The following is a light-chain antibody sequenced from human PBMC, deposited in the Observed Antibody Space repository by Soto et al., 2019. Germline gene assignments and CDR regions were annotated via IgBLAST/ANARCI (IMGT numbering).Light chain of an antibody. CDR2: EVS. Sequence: QSVLTQPPSPSGSPGQSVTISCPGTSRGVGGYNYVSWYQQHPGKAPKLMIYEVSKRPSGVSDRFSGSKSGNTASLTVSGLQAEDEADYYCSSYAGSNNFVFGTGTRSPS. CDR3: SSYAGSNNFV. J-gene: IGLJ1*01. V-gene: IGLV2-8*01. CDR1: SRGVGGYNY.